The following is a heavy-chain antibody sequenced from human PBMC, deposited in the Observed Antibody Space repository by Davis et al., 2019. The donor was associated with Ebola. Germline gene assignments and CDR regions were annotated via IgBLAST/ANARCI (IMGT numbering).Heavy chain of an antibody. CDR3: ASGEFVDF. CDR2: INPSIGNT. J-gene: IGHJ4*02. D-gene: IGHD3-10*01. CDR1: GYSFSRYW. Sequence: GESLKISCQGSGYSFSRYWIGWVRQAPGQGLEWMGLINPSIGNTSLAQKFQGRVTLTRDTSTSTVHMDLNSLKSEDTAIYYCASGEFVDFWGQGTLVTVSS. V-gene: IGHV1-46*01.